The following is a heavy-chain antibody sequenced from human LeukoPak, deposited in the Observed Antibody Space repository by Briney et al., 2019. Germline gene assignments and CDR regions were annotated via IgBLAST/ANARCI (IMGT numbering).Heavy chain of an antibody. CDR1: GFTFSDYY. V-gene: IGHV3-11*01. J-gene: IGHJ4*02. D-gene: IGHD4-23*01. Sequence: GGSLRLSCAASGFTFSDYYMSWIRQAPGKGLEWVSYISSSGGTIYFADSVKDRFTISRDNAKNSLDLQMNSLRAEDTAMYYCARAAVVTSSFDCWGQGTLVTVSS. CDR2: ISSSGGTI. CDR3: ARAAVVTSSFDC.